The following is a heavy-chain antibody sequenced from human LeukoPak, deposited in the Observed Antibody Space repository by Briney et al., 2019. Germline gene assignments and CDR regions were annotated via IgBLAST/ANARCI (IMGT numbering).Heavy chain of an antibody. CDR2: FYSGGSA. V-gene: IGHV4-39*07. CDR1: GGSISSSNYY. Sequence: SETLSLTCIVPGGSISSSNYYWAWVRQPPGKGLEWIGTFYSGGSAYYNPSLTSRVSISKDTSDNQFSLRLYSVTAADTAVYYCARKQGGTMYDVWGQGTQVTVSS. D-gene: IGHD1-7*01. CDR3: ARKQGGTMYDV. J-gene: IGHJ4*02.